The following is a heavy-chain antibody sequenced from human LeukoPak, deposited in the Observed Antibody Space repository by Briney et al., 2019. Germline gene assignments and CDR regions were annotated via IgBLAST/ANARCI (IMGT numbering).Heavy chain of an antibody. CDR2: IYYSGST. CDR3: ARSRGGYVAMLNY. Sequence: SETLSLTCTVSGGSLSSDDYYWSWIRQPPGKGLEWIGYIYYSGSTYYNPSFKSRLTMSVDTSKNQFSLKLSSVTATDTAVYYCARSRGGYVAMLNYWGQGTLVTVSS. CDR1: GGSLSSDDYY. D-gene: IGHD5-12*01. V-gene: IGHV4-30-4*01. J-gene: IGHJ4*02.